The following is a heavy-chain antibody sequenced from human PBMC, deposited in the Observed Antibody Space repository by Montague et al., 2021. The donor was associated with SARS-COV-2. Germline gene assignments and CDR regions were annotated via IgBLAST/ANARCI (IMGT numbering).Heavy chain of an antibody. CDR2: IYSGGSRT. J-gene: IGHJ4*02. Sequence: SLRLSCAASGFTFSNYAMSWVRQAPGKGLEWVSLIYSGGSRTYYXDSVKGRFTISRDNSKNTLYLQMNSLRAEDTAVYYCAKDPHYDFWSGYYFDYWGQGTLVTVSS. D-gene: IGHD3-3*01. CDR1: GFTFSNYA. V-gene: IGHV3-23*03. CDR3: AKDPHYDFWSGYYFDY.